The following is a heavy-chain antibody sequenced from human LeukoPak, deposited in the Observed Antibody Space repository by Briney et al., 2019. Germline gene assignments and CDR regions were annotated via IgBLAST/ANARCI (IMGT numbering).Heavy chain of an antibody. D-gene: IGHD3-22*01. CDR3: ARGEYYYDSSGYLFDY. CDR2: IIPIFGTA. Sequence: ASVKVSCKASGYTFTGYYMHWVRQAPGQGLEWMGGIIPIFGTANYAQKFQGRVTITADESTSTAYMELSSLRSEDTAVYYCARGEYYYDSSGYLFDYWGQGTLVTVSS. J-gene: IGHJ4*02. V-gene: IGHV1-69*13. CDR1: GYTFTGYY.